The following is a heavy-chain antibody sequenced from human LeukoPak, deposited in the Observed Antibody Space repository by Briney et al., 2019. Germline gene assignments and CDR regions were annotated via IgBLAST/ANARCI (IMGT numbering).Heavy chain of an antibody. CDR1: GGSISSYY. CDR2: IYYSGST. Sequence: SETLSLTCTVSGGSISSYYWSWIRQPPGKGLEWIGYIYYSGSTNYNPSLKSRVTISVDTSKNQFSLKLSSVTAADTAVYYCARVRLGAAASTGEYFQHWGQGTLVTVSS. CDR3: ARVRLGAAASTGEYFQH. D-gene: IGHD2-2*01. V-gene: IGHV4-59*08. J-gene: IGHJ1*01.